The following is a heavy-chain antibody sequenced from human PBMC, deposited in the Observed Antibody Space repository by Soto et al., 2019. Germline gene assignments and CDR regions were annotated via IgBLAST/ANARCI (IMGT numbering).Heavy chain of an antibody. Sequence: SETLSLTCAVYGGSFSGYYWSWIRQPPGKGLEWIGEINHSGSTNYNPSLKSRVTISVDTSKNQFSLKLSSVTAADTAVYYCARGRNSYGPKSENGFDPWGQGTLVTVSS. CDR1: GGSFSGYY. D-gene: IGHD5-18*01. V-gene: IGHV4-34*01. CDR3: ARGRNSYGPKSENGFDP. CDR2: INHSGST. J-gene: IGHJ5*02.